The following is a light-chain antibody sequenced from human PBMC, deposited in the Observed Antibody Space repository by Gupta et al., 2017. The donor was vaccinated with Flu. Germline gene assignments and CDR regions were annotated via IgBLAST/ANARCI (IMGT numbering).Light chain of an antibody. CDR1: SSNIGSPH. Sequence: QSVLTQPPSASGTPGQTVTISCSGGSSNIGSPHVTWYQQTPRTAPRLLIFNNNQRPSGVPDRFSGSKSGTSASLAISGLQSEDEADYYCAAWDRSMYGRVFGGGTKLTVL. CDR3: AAWDRSMYGRV. CDR2: NNN. J-gene: IGLJ3*02. V-gene: IGLV1-44*01.